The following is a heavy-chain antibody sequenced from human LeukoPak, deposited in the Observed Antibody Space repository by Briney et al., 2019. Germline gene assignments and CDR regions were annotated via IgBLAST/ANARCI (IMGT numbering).Heavy chain of an antibody. Sequence: SVKVSCKASGGTFSSYAISWVRQAPGQGLELMGGIIPVFGTPNYAQKFQGRVTITADESTSTTYMELSSLRSEDTAVYYCARGIGIPGRHQRFDPWGQGTLVTVSS. D-gene: IGHD2/OR15-2a*01. J-gene: IGHJ5*02. CDR3: ARGIGIPGRHQRFDP. CDR1: GGTFSSYA. CDR2: IIPVFGTP. V-gene: IGHV1-69*01.